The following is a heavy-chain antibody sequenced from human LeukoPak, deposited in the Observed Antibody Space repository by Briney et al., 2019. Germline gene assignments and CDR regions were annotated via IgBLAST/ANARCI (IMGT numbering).Heavy chain of an antibody. CDR1: GGSFSGYY. V-gene: IGHV4-34*01. D-gene: IGHD2-2*01. J-gene: IGHJ6*03. CDR3: GGRRSAAMLRYYMDV. CDR2: INHSGST. Sequence: SETLSLTCAVYGGSFSGYYWSWIRQPPGKGLEWIGEINHSGSTNYNPSLKSRVTISVDTSKNQFSLKLSSVTAADTAVYYGGGRRSAAMLRYYMDVWGKGTTVTVSS.